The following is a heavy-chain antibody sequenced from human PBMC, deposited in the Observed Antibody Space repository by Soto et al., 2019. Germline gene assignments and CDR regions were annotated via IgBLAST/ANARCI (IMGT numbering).Heavy chain of an antibody. D-gene: IGHD2-8*01. CDR2: INTNSGGT. CDR1: GYTFTDYY. V-gene: IGHV1-2*02. J-gene: IGHJ6*02. Sequence: QVQLVQSGAEVKKPLASLKVSCKASGYTFTDYYVHWVRQAPGQGREWMGWINTNSGGTKTAKKFQGRVTVNRDTSISTAYIELSRLRSDDTDVYYCARDATRTQSCTNGVCYYHYYDMDVWGQGTMVTVSS. CDR3: ARDATRTQSCTNGVCYYHYYDMDV.